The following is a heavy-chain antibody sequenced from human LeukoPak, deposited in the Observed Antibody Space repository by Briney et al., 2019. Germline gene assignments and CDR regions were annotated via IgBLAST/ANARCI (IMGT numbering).Heavy chain of an antibody. CDR1: GYTFTSYG. CDR2: ISAYNGNT. J-gene: IGHJ6*04. CDR3: ARDRPDILTGYAYYYGMDV. Sequence: ASVKVSCKASGYTFTSYGISWVRQAPGQGLEWRGWISAYNGNTNYAQKLQGRVTMTTDTSTSTAYMELRSLRSDDTAVYYCARDRPDILTGYAYYYGMDVWGKGTTVTVSS. D-gene: IGHD3-9*01. V-gene: IGHV1-18*04.